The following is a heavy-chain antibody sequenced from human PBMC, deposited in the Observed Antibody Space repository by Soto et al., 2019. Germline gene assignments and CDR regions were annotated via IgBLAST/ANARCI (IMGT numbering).Heavy chain of an antibody. CDR3: AKYLDFPYYFDY. CDR1: GFTFSSYG. Sequence: QVQLVESGGGVVQPERSLRLSCAASGFTFSSYGMQWVRQAPGKGLEWVAVISYDGSNKFYADSVKGRFTISRDNSKNTLYLQMNSLRAEDTAVYYCAKYLDFPYYFDYWGQGTLVTVSS. V-gene: IGHV3-30*18. CDR2: ISYDGSNK. J-gene: IGHJ4*02. D-gene: IGHD3-3*01.